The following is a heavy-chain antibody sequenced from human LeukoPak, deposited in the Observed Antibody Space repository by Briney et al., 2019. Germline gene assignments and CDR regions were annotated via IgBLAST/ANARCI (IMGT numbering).Heavy chain of an antibody. CDR1: GFTFDDYG. CDR3: ARALGGIAAAGMFDY. V-gene: IGHV3-20*04. CDR2: INWNGGST. D-gene: IGHD6-13*01. Sequence: GGSLRLSCAASGFTFDDYGMSWVRQAPGKGMEWISGINWNGGSTGYADSVKGRFTISRDNANNSLYLQMNSLTAEDTALYYCARALGGIAAAGMFDYWGQGTLVTVSS. J-gene: IGHJ4*02.